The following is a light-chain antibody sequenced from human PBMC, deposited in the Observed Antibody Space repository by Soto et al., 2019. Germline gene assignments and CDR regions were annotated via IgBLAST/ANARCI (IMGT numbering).Light chain of an antibody. CDR1: QSISSW. V-gene: IGKV1-5*01. Sequence: DIQMTQSPSTLSASVGDRVTITCRASQSISSWLAWYQQKPGKAPKLLIYAASSLQSGVPSRFSGSGSGTDFTLTISSLEPDDFAVYYCQQRADWPITFGQGTRLEIK. CDR3: QQRADWPIT. CDR2: AAS. J-gene: IGKJ5*01.